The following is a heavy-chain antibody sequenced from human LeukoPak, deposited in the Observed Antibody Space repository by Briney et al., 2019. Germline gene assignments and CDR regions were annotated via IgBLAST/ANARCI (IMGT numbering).Heavy chain of an antibody. CDR3: ARDSPLTPIIDQDAFDI. Sequence: GGSLRLSCAASGFTFSSYAMHWVRQAPGKGLEWVAVISYDGSNKYYADSVKGRFTISRDNSKNTLYLQMNSLRAEDTAVYYCARDSPLTPIIDQDAFDIWGQGTMVTVSS. J-gene: IGHJ3*02. CDR2: ISYDGSNK. D-gene: IGHD1-20*01. CDR1: GFTFSSYA. V-gene: IGHV3-30-3*01.